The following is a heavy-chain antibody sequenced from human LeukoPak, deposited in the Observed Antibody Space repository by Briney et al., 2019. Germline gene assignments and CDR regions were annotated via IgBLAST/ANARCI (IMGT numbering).Heavy chain of an antibody. V-gene: IGHV3-74*01. CDR3: ARGYSSSYRIDY. J-gene: IGHJ4*02. CDR2: INTDGSSS. Sequence: GGSLRLSCAASGFTFSNYWMHWVRQAPGKGLVWVSRINTDGSSSTYADSVKGRFTISRDNAKNTLYLQMNSLSAEDTAVYYCARGYSSSYRIDYWGQGTLVTVSS. D-gene: IGHD6-6*01. CDR1: GFTFSNYW.